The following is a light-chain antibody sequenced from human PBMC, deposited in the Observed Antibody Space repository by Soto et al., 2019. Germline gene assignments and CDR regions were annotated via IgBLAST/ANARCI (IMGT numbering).Light chain of an antibody. CDR3: MQALQTPNT. Sequence: DIVMTQSPLSLPVTPGEPASISCRSSQSLLHSNGYNYLDWYLQKPGQSPQHLIYMGSNRDSGVPDRFSGSGSGTDFTLKISRVAAEDVGVYYCMQALQTPNTFGQGTKLEIK. CDR1: QSLLHSNGYNY. V-gene: IGKV2-28*01. CDR2: MGS. J-gene: IGKJ2*01.